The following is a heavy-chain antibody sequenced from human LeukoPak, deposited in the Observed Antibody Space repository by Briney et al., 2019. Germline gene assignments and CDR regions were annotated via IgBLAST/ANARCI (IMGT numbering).Heavy chain of an antibody. V-gene: IGHV4-4*07. CDR3: ARDRTYDFWSGSDAFDI. Sequence: PSETLSLTCTVSGGSISSYYWSWIRQPAGKGLEWIGRIYTSGSTNYNPSLKSRVTMSVDTSKNQFSLKLSCVTAADTAVYYCARDRTYDFWSGSDAFDIWGQGTMVTVSS. J-gene: IGHJ3*02. D-gene: IGHD3-3*01. CDR2: IYTSGST. CDR1: GGSISSYY.